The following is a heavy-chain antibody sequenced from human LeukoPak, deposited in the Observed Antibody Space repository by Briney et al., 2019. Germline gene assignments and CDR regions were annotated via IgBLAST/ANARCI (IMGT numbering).Heavy chain of an antibody. D-gene: IGHD3-16*01. V-gene: IGHV3-23*01. CDR2: INDKGAGT. CDR3: AKGLRTGVGPYMGYHYYMDV. J-gene: IGHJ6*03. Sequence: GGSLRLSCAASGFTFSSYAMSWVRQAPGKGLKWVSTINDKGAGTYYADSVKGRSTISRDNSYNTVSLQMNSLRDEDTGVYYCAKGLRTGVGPYMGYHYYMDVWGKGATVTVSS. CDR1: GFTFSSYA.